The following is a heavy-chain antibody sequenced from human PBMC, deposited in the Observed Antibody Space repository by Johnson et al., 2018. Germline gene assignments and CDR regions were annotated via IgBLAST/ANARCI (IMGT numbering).Heavy chain of an antibody. Sequence: QVQLQQWGAGLLKPSETLSLTCAVYGGSFSGYYWSWIRQPPGKGLEWIGEISHSGSTNYNPSLKSRVTISVDTSKNQFSLKLSSVTAADTAVYYCARWGSVLRFLGWSSSMDVWGKGTTVTVSS. CDR1: GGSFSGYY. CDR3: ARWGSVLRFLGWSSSMDV. CDR2: ISHSGST. J-gene: IGHJ6*03. D-gene: IGHD3-3*01. V-gene: IGHV4-34*01.